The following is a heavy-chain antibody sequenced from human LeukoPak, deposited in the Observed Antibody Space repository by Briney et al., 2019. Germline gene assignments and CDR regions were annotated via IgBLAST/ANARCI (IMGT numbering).Heavy chain of an antibody. CDR3: ARHAQWFGQFQYHFDY. CDR2: INQDGSEK. CDR1: GFSFSSYW. J-gene: IGHJ4*02. V-gene: IGHV3-7*01. D-gene: IGHD3-10*01. Sequence: PGGSLRLSCAASGFSFSSYWMSWVRQAPGKGLEWVANINQDGSEKYYVDSVKGRFTVSRDNAKNSLYVQKNSLRAEDTAVYYCARHAQWFGQFQYHFDYWGQGTLVTVSS.